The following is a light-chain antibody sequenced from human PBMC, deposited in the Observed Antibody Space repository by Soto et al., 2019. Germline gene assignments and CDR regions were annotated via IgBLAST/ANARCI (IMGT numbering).Light chain of an antibody. CDR2: GAS. J-gene: IGKJ4*02. Sequence: EIVMTQSPATLSVSPGERATLSCRASQSVSSYLAWYQQKPGQAPRPIIYGASTRATGIPARFSGSGSGTEFTLTISSLQSEYFAVYYCQQYNNWPLLTFGGGTKVEIK. V-gene: IGKV3-15*01. CDR3: QQYNNWPLLT. CDR1: QSVSSY.